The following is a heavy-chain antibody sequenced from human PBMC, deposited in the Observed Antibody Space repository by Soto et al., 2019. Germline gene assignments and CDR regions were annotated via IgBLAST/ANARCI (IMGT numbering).Heavy chain of an antibody. CDR1: GFTVSAYE. V-gene: IGHV3-30*04. J-gene: IGHJ4*01. D-gene: IGHD6-19*01. CDR2: ISSGGRHQ. Sequence: GGSLRLSCVGSGFTVSAYEIHWVRQAPGKGLDWVAVISSGGRHQFYTDSVRGRFTISRDDSKNTVYLQMNNLTPQDAAIYYCAKDAVPGPPDYFDFWGQEPWSPSPQ. CDR3: AKDAVPGPPDYFDF.